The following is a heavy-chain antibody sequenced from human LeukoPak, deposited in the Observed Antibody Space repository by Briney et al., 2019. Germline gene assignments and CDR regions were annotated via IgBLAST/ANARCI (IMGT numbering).Heavy chain of an antibody. CDR1: GFTFSSYA. Sequence: GASLRLSCAASGFTFSSYAMSWVRQAPGKGLEWVSAISVSGGSTYYADSAKGRFTISRDNSKNTLYLQMNSLRAEDTAVYYCAKRSNYYDSSGIASRRPYYFDYWGQGTLVTVSS. J-gene: IGHJ4*02. V-gene: IGHV3-23*01. D-gene: IGHD3-22*01. CDR2: ISVSGGST. CDR3: AKRSNYYDSSGIASRRPYYFDY.